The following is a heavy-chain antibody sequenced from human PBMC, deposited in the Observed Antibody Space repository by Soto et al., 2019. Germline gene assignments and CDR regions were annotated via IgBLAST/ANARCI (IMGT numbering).Heavy chain of an antibody. CDR1: GGSISSSNW. D-gene: IGHD6-13*01. Sequence: QVQLQESGPGLVKPSGTLSLTCAVSGGSISSSNWWSWVRQPPGKGLEWIGEIYHSGSTNYNPSLKRRVTISVDKSKNQFSLKLSSVTAADTAVYYCATLYSSSWYFRAPIDYWGQGTLVTVSS. J-gene: IGHJ4*02. V-gene: IGHV4-4*02. CDR2: IYHSGST. CDR3: ATLYSSSWYFRAPIDY.